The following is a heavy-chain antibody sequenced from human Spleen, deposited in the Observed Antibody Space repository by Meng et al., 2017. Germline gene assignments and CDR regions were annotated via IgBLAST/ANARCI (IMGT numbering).Heavy chain of an antibody. CDR3: ARDLSRDWYFDL. Sequence: QGKLQASGPCLGNPSGPLSLTCAVPGGSIRSSTWGNWVRKPPGKGLEWIGEIFHSGSTNYNPSLKSRVTISVDKSKNQFSLRLSSVTAADTAVYYCARDLSRDWYFDLWGRGTLVTVSS. CDR2: IFHSGST. J-gene: IGHJ2*01. V-gene: IGHV4-4*02. CDR1: GGSIRSSTW. D-gene: IGHD3-9*01.